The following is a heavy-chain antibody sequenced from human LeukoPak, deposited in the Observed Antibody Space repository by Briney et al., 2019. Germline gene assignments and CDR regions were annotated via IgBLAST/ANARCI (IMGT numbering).Heavy chain of an antibody. CDR2: IKQDGSEK. V-gene: IGHV3-7*01. D-gene: IGHD1-26*01. CDR1: GFTFSSYR. J-gene: IGHJ4*02. Sequence: GGSLRLSCAASGFTFSSYRMSWVRQAPGKGLEWVANIKQDGSEKYYVDSVRGRFTISRDNAKNSLYLQMNSLRAEDTAVYYCARFGYGRYYFDYWGQGTLVTVSS. CDR3: ARFGYGRYYFDY.